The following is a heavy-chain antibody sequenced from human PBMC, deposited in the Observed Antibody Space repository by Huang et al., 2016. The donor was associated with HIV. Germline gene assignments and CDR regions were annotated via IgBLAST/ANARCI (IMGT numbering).Heavy chain of an antibody. CDR2: VNTVTGKP. CDR3: ARRQGSGWDGHYSYYMDV. J-gene: IGHJ6*03. V-gene: IGHV7-4-1*02. CDR1: GYRFTTYD. Sequence: QEQLVQSGSEFKKPGASVRVSCRASGYRFTTYDVDWVRQAPGQGLEWLGVVNTVTGKPTYAQGFAGRFAVAVDTLVSTAYLMIRPLKAEDTAVYYCARRQGSGWDGHYSYYMDVWGKGTTVTVS. D-gene: IGHD6-25*01.